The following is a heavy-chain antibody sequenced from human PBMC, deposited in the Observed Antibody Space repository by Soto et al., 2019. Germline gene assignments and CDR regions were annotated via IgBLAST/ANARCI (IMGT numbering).Heavy chain of an antibody. CDR3: ARAPHASTYYYYGMDV. CDR2: ISAYNGNT. CDR1: GYTFTSYG. D-gene: IGHD2-2*01. V-gene: IGHV1-18*01. Sequence: QVQLVQSGAEVKKPGASVKVSCKASGYTFTSYGISWVRQAPGQGLEWMGWISAYNGNTNYAQKLQGRVTMTTDTATSTAYMQRRTVTYADNAVSYCARAPHASTYYYYGMDVWGQGTTVTV. J-gene: IGHJ6*02.